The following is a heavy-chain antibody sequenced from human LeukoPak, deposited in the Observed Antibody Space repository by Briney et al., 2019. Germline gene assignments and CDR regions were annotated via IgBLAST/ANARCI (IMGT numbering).Heavy chain of an antibody. J-gene: IGHJ4*02. Sequence: PGGSLRLSCAASGFTFSSYAMSWVRQAPGKGLEWVSAISGSGGSTYYADSVKGRFTISRDNSKNTLYLQMDSLRAEDTAVYYCAKAPPPVVPAAIWDGSPRYFDYWGQGTLVTVSS. CDR1: GFTFSSYA. V-gene: IGHV3-23*01. D-gene: IGHD2-2*01. CDR3: AKAPPPVVPAAIWDGSPRYFDY. CDR2: ISGSGGST.